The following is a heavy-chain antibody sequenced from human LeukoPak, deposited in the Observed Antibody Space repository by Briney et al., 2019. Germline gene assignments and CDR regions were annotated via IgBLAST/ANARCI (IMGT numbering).Heavy chain of an antibody. Sequence: GGSVRLSCAASGFTFDDYPMHWLRQAPGKGLEWVSGIRWDSGYIGYADSVKGRFTISRDNAKNSLYLQMNSLRAEDTAVYYCASVRTAAGTPWRDYYYYYMDVWGKGTTVTVSS. CDR2: IRWDSGYI. CDR3: ASVRTAAGTPWRDYYYYYMDV. CDR1: GFTFDDYP. V-gene: IGHV3-9*01. D-gene: IGHD6-13*01. J-gene: IGHJ6*03.